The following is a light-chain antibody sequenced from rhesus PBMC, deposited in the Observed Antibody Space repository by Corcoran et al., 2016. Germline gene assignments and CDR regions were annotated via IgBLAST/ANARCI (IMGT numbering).Light chain of an antibody. CDR2: KAA. CDR1: QSISSW. J-gene: IGKJ3*01. Sequence: DIQMTQSPSSLSASVGDTVTITCRASQSISSWLAWYQQKPGKAPKLLIYKAASLQSGVPSRFSGSGSGTDFTLTISSLQSEDFATSYCQQYSSSPFTFGPGTKLDIK. V-gene: IGKV1-22*01. CDR3: QQYSSSPFT.